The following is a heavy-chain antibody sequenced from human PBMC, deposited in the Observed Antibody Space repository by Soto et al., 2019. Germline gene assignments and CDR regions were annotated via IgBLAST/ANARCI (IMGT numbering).Heavy chain of an antibody. CDR1: GFSFRSHW. Sequence: EVPLVESGGGLVQPGGSLRLSCAASGFSFRSHWMSWVRQAPGKGLEWVANIKQDGSEKYYVDSVKGRFTISRDNAKNSLCLQMNTLRAEDTAVYYCATNGFDIWGQGTMVTVSS. CDR3: ATNGFDI. CDR2: IKQDGSEK. V-gene: IGHV3-7*05. J-gene: IGHJ3*02.